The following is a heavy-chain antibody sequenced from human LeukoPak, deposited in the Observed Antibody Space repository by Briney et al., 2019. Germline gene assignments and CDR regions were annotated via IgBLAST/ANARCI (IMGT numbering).Heavy chain of an antibody. Sequence: SETLSLTCAVYGGSFSGYYWSWIRQPPGKGREWIGEINHSGSTNYNPSLKSRVTISVDTSKNQYSLKLSSVTAADTAVYYCARGGGYDYYWGQGTLVTVSS. CDR3: ARGGGYDYY. V-gene: IGHV4-34*01. D-gene: IGHD5-12*01. CDR1: GGSFSGYY. J-gene: IGHJ4*02. CDR2: INHSGST.